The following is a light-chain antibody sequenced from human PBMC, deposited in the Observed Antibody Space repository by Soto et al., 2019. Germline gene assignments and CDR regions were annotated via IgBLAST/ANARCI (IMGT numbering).Light chain of an antibody. V-gene: IGLV2-8*01. J-gene: IGLJ1*01. CDR1: SSDIGGYHY. CDR2: EVT. Sequence: QSALTQPPSASGSPGQSVTISCTGTSSDIGGYHYVSWYQQHPGKAPKLMFYEVTKRPSGGPDRFSGSKSGNTASLTVSGLQSEDEADYSCCSYAGSKNGVFGTGTKVTAL. CDR3: CSYAGSKNGV.